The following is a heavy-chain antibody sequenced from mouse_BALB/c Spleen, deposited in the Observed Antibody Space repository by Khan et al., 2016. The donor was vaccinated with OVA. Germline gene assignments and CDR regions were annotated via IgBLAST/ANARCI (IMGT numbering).Heavy chain of an antibody. CDR1: GYTFTTYW. Sequence: QVQLKQSGAELAKPGASVKMSCKASGYTFTTYWMHWVKQRPGQGLEWIGYINPTSGYTDYNDKFKDRATLSADKSSSTAYMQLNSLTSEDSAVYNCTRGRIGYWGQGTTLTVSS. V-gene: IGHV1-7*01. CDR2: INPTSGYT. CDR3: TRGRIGY. J-gene: IGHJ2*01.